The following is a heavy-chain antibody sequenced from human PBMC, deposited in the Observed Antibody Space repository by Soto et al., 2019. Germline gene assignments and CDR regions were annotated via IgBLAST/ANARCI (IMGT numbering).Heavy chain of an antibody. J-gene: IGHJ3*02. Sequence: GESLKISCNGSGYIFTSYWIGWVRQMPGKGLEWMGIIYPGDSDTRYSPSFQGQVTISADKSISTAYLQWSSLKASDTAMYYCARIGTYYYDSSGYPDAFDIWGQGTMVTVSS. CDR3: ARIGTYYYDSSGYPDAFDI. D-gene: IGHD3-22*01. CDR2: IYPGDSDT. V-gene: IGHV5-51*01. CDR1: GYIFTSYW.